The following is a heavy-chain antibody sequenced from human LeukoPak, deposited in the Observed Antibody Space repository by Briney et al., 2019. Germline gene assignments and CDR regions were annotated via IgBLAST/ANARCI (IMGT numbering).Heavy chain of an antibody. CDR1: GYTFTRYY. V-gene: IGHV1-46*01. J-gene: IGHJ4*02. CDR3: ARLADYDSSGYLSY. CDR2: INPSGGSA. Sequence: ASVKVSCKASGYTFTRYYMHWVRQASGQGLEWMGIINPSGGSARYAQKFQGRVTMTRDTSTSTVYMGVSSLRSEDTAVYYCARLADYDSSGYLSYWGQGTLVTVSS. D-gene: IGHD3-22*01.